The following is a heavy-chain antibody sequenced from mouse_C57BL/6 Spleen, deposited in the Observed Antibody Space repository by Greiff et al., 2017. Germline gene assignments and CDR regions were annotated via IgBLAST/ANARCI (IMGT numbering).Heavy chain of an antibody. CDR3: AREDYYGSSYWYFDV. Sequence: EVQLQESGPELVKPGASVKMSCKASGYTFTDYNMHWVKQSHGKSLEWIGYINPNNGGTSYNQKFKGKATLTVNKSSSTAYMELRSLTSEDSAVYYCAREDYYGSSYWYFDVWGTGTTVTVSS. J-gene: IGHJ1*03. CDR1: GYTFTDYN. CDR2: INPNNGGT. D-gene: IGHD1-1*01. V-gene: IGHV1-22*01.